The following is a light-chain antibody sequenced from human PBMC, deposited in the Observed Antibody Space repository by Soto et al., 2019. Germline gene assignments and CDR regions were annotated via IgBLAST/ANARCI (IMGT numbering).Light chain of an antibody. CDR3: QQYNNWIT. CDR1: QSVSSN. CDR2: GAS. V-gene: IGKV3-15*01. J-gene: IGKJ5*01. Sequence: EIVLTQSPGTLYLSPGERATLSCRASQSVSSNLAWYQQKPGQAPRLLIYGASTTATGIPARFSGSGSGTEFTLTISSLQSEDSAVYYCQQYNNWITFGQGTRLEI.